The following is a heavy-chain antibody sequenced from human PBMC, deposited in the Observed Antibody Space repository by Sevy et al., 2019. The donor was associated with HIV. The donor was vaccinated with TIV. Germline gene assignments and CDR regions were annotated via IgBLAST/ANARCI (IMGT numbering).Heavy chain of an antibody. CDR3: AKNAVGASALYYFDY. CDR1: GFTFSSYG. J-gene: IGHJ4*02. CDR2: IRYDGNDK. D-gene: IGHD1-26*01. V-gene: IGHV3-30*02. Sequence: GGSLRLSCVASGFTFSSYGMHWVRQAPGKGLEWVAFIRYDGNDKYYADSVKGRFAISRDNSKDTLYLKVNSLRTEDTAVYYCAKNAVGASALYYFDYWGQGALVTVSS.